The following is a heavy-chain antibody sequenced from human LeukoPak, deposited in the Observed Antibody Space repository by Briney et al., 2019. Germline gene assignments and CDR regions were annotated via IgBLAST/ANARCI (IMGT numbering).Heavy chain of an antibody. CDR3: ARAGQQLSLGYGMDV. D-gene: IGHD6-13*01. Sequence: ASVKVSCKASGYTFTRYVIHWVRQATGQGLAWMGWMNPNSGNTGYAQKFQGRVAMTRNTSISTAYMELSSLRSEDTAVYYCARAGQQLSLGYGMDVWGQGTTVTVSS. CDR1: GYTFTRYV. CDR2: MNPNSGNT. J-gene: IGHJ6*02. V-gene: IGHV1-8*01.